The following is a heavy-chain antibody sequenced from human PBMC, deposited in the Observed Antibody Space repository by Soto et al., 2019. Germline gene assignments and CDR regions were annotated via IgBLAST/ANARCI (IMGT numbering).Heavy chain of an antibody. J-gene: IGHJ4*02. Sequence: LSLTCTVSGGSISSYYWSWIRQPPGKGLEWIGYIYYSGSTNYNPSLKSRVTISVDTSKNQFSLKLSSVTAADTAVYYCARASSKVSLDYWGQGTLVTVSS. CDR3: ARASSKVSLDY. CDR2: IYYSGST. CDR1: GGSISSYY. V-gene: IGHV4-59*01.